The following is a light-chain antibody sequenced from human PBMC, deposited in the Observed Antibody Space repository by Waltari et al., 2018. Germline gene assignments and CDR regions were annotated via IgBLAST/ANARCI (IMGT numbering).Light chain of an antibody. CDR2: EVS. V-gene: IGLV2-8*01. J-gene: IGLJ2*01. CDR3: SSYAGSNKGGL. Sequence: QSALTQPPSASGSPGQSVTISCTGTSSDVGGYNYVSWYQQHPGKAPKLMIYEVSTRPSGVPDRCSGSRSCNTASLTVSGLQAEDEADYYCSSYAGSNKGGLFGGGTKLTVL. CDR1: SSDVGGYNY.